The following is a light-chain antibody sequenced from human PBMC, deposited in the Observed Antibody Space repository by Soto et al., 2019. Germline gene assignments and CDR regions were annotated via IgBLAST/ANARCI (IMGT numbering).Light chain of an antibody. Sequence: EVVLTQSPGTLSLSAGERATLSCRASQTVASNRLAWYQQKPGQAPRLLIYEASTRAAGIPDRFSGSGSGTDFTLTISRLEPEDFGVYFCHHYGRSPIFTFGPGTKVDI. V-gene: IGKV3-20*01. CDR2: EAS. CDR1: QTVASNR. CDR3: HHYGRSPIFT. J-gene: IGKJ3*01.